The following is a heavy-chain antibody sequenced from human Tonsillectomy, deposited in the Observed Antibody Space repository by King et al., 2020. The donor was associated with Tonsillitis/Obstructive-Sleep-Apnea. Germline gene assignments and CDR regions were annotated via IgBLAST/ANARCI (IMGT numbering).Heavy chain of an antibody. CDR2: ISAYNGNT. CDR3: ARDLPGYCSSTSCYGFLDWFDP. J-gene: IGHJ5*02. V-gene: IGHV1-18*01. Sequence: QLVQSGAEVKKPGASVKVSCKASGYTFTSYGISWVRQAPGQGLEWMGWISAYNGNTNYAQKLQGRVTMTTDTSTSTAYMELRSLRSDDTAVYYCARDLPGYCSSTSCYGFLDWFDPWGQGTLVTVSS. CDR1: GYTFTSYG. D-gene: IGHD2-2*01.